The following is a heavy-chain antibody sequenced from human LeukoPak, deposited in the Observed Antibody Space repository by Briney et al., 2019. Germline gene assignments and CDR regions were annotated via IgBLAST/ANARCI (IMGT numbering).Heavy chain of an antibody. V-gene: IGHV1-2*02. CDR2: INPKSGGT. D-gene: IGHD4-17*01. Sequence: GASVKVSCKASGYTFTGYNIHWVRQAPGQGLEWMGWINPKSGGTDFAQKFQGRVTMTRDTSISTAYMELSRLRFDDTAVYYCAREEVDYGATFAHWGQGTLVTVSS. CDR1: GYTFTGYN. CDR3: AREEVDYGATFAH. J-gene: IGHJ4*02.